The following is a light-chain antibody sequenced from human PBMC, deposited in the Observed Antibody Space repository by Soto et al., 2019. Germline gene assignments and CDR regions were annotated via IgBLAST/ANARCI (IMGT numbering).Light chain of an antibody. CDR2: EAS. V-gene: IGKV1-5*03. J-gene: IGKJ2*01. Sequence: DIQMTQSPSTLSASVGDRVTITCLASQSISSCLAWYQQQPGKAPNLLIYEASSLESGVPSSFSGSASGKEFSLTLISLQPDDFASYYFQQYYSYPYTFGQGTKLAIK. CDR1: QSISSC. CDR3: QQYYSYPYT.